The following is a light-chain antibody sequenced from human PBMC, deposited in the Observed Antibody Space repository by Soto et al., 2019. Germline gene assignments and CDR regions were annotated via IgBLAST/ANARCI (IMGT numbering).Light chain of an antibody. J-gene: IGKJ4*01. V-gene: IGKV1-8*01. CDR3: QQYNNWLT. CDR1: QGISSY. CDR2: AAS. Sequence: AIRMTQSPSSFSASTGDRVTITCRASQGISSYLAWYQQKPGKAPKLLIYAASTLQSGVPSRFSGSGSGTDFTLTISCLQSEDFAVYYCQQYNNWLTFGGGTKVDIK.